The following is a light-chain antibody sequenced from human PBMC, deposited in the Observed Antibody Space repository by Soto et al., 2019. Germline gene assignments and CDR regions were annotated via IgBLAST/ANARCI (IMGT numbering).Light chain of an antibody. CDR2: DAS. CDR1: QSISDY. V-gene: IGKV1-5*01. Sequence: DIQMNQSPSTLSASVGDRVIITCRASQSISDYLAWYQQKPGKAPKLLIYDASNLESGVPSTFSGSGSGTEFTLTVSSLQPDDFATYYCQQWNGYSTFGQGTKVDIK. J-gene: IGKJ1*01. CDR3: QQWNGYST.